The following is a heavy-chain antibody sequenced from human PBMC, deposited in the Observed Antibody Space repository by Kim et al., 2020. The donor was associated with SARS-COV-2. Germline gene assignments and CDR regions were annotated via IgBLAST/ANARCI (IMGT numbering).Heavy chain of an antibody. D-gene: IGHD2-21*01. J-gene: IGHJ4*02. V-gene: IGHV3-15*01. CDR1: GFTFSNDC. CDR2: INSDTDTGYA. Sequence: GGSLRLSCAASGFTFSNDCMSWVRQAPGKGLEWVARINSDTDTGYADYVAPGNGSSTINTDDTKNTQLQKMNSLKTADKDVYYCTTDQMNIPDYCCQGT. CDR3: TTDQMNIPDY.